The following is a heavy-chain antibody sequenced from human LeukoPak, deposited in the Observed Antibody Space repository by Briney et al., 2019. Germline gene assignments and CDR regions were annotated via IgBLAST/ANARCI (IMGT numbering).Heavy chain of an antibody. J-gene: IGHJ6*03. Sequence: ASVKVSCKAFGYTFTSYGISWVRQAPGQGLEWMGWISAYNGNTNYAQKLQGRVTMTTDTSTSTAYMELRSLRSDDTAVYYCARDWQPYHYYYYMDVWGKGTTVTVSS. D-gene: IGHD6-13*01. CDR3: ARDWQPYHYYYYMDV. CDR1: GYTFTSYG. V-gene: IGHV1-18*01. CDR2: ISAYNGNT.